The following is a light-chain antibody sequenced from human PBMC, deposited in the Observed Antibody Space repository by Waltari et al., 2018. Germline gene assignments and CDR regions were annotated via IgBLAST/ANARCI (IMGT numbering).Light chain of an antibody. V-gene: IGLV2-14*01. CDR1: SSDVGGYNF. Sequence: QSALTQPASVSGSPGQSITITCTGTSSDVGGYNFVSCYQQYPGKAPKLMIYDVSNRPSGLSNRFSGSKSGNTASLTISGLQAEDEADYYCSSYTSTSPYVVFGGGTKLTVL. CDR3: SSYTSTSPYVV. J-gene: IGLJ3*02. CDR2: DVS.